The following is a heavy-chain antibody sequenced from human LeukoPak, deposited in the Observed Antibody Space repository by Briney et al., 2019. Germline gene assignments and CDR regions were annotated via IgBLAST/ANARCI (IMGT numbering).Heavy chain of an antibody. Sequence: SQTLSLTCTVSGGSISSGDYYWSWIRQPPGKGLEWIGYIYYSGSTYYNPSLKSRVTISVDTSKNQFSLKLSSVTAADTAVYYCARHGLLRFLEWLFPPDYWGQGTLVTVSS. CDR1: GGSISSGDYY. D-gene: IGHD3-3*01. V-gene: IGHV4-30-4*01. J-gene: IGHJ4*02. CDR2: IYYSGST. CDR3: ARHGLLRFLEWLFPPDY.